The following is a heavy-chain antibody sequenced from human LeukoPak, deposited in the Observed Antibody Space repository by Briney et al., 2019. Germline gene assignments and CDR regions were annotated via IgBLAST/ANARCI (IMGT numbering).Heavy chain of an antibody. CDR3: AVVGALYYFDY. CDR2: INPNSGGT. V-gene: IGHV1-2*02. D-gene: IGHD1-26*01. Sequence: ASVKVSCKASGYTFTGYYMHWVRQAPGQGLEWMGWINPNSGGTNYAQKFQGRVTMTTDTSTSTAYMELRSLRSDDTAVYYCAVVGALYYFDYWGQGTLVTVSS. CDR1: GYTFTGYY. J-gene: IGHJ4*02.